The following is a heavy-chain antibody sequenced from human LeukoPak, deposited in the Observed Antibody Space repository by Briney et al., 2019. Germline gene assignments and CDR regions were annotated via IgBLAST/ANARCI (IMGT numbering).Heavy chain of an antibody. Sequence: PGGSLRLSCAASGFTFSSYGMHWVRQAPGKGLEWVAFIRYDGSNKYYADSVKGRFTISRDNSKNTLYLQMNSLRAEDTAVYYCAAGMVRGVIGTKSDYWGQGTLVTVSS. CDR1: GFTFSSYG. D-gene: IGHD3-10*01. CDR2: IRYDGSNK. J-gene: IGHJ4*02. V-gene: IGHV3-30*02. CDR3: AAGMVRGVIGTKSDY.